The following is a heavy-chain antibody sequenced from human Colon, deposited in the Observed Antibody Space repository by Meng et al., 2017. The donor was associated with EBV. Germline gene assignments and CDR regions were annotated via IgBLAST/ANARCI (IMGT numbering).Heavy chain of an antibody. CDR3: ARHVYGDSYGF. CDR1: GGSLGNSDYF. CDR2: VRYSGTA. J-gene: IGHJ4*02. D-gene: IGHD4-17*01. V-gene: IGHV4-39*01. Sequence: HLQLQGSGPGLVKPLGTLFLPCTVSGGSLGNSDYFWDWIRQPPGKGLEWIGSVRYSGTAYYNPSLTSRVTISVDTSKNQFSLNLSSLTAADTAVYYCARHVYGDSYGFWGQGTLVTVSS.